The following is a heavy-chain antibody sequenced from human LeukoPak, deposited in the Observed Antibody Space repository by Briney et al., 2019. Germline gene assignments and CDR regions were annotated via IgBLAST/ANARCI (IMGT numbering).Heavy chain of an antibody. Sequence: GGSLRLSCAASGFTFSSYAMHWVRQAPGKGLEWVAVISYDGSNKYYADSVKGRFTISRDNSKNTLYLQMNSLRAEDTAVYYCARVSSSSWYGDFDYWGQGTLVTVSS. CDR2: ISYDGSNK. V-gene: IGHV3-30-3*01. D-gene: IGHD6-13*01. J-gene: IGHJ4*02. CDR1: GFTFSSYA. CDR3: ARVSSSSWYGDFDY.